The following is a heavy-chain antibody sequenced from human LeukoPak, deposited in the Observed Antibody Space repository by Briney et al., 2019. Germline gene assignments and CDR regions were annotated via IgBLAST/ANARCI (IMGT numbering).Heavy chain of an antibody. D-gene: IGHD6-6*01. J-gene: IGHJ6*03. CDR1: GYTLTELS. CDR3: ARGHSSSSGYYYYMDV. V-gene: IGHV1-24*01. CDR2: FDPEDGET. Sequence: ASVKVSCKVSGYTLTELSMHWVRQAPGKGLEWMGGFDPEDGETIYAQKFQGRVTMTEDTSTDTAYMELSSLRSEDTAVYYCARGHSSSSGYYYYMDVWGKGTTVTVSS.